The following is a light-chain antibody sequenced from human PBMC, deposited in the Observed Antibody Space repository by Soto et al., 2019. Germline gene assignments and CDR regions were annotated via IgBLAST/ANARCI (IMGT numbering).Light chain of an antibody. V-gene: IGKV3-20*01. CDR2: GAS. J-gene: IGKJ1*01. CDR3: QQYDISPWT. CDR1: QSVSNNY. Sequence: ETVLTQSPATLAVSPGETATLSCRASQSVSNNYLAWYQQKPGQAPRLLIYGASNRATGIPDRFSGSGSGTDFTLTISRLEPEDFAVYYCQQYDISPWTFGQGTKVDI.